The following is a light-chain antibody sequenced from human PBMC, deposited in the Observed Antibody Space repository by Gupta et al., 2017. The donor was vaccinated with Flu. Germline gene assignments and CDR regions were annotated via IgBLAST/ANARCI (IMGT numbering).Light chain of an antibody. CDR1: QSISSW. J-gene: IGKJ1*01. Sequence: DIQLTQSLSTLSASVGDRVTITCRASQSISSWLAWYQQKPGKAPKHLIYKASSLESGVPSRFSGSGSGTEFTLTISILQPDDFATYYCQQYNSYSKTFGQGTKVEIK. CDR2: KAS. V-gene: IGKV1-5*03. CDR3: QQYNSYSKT.